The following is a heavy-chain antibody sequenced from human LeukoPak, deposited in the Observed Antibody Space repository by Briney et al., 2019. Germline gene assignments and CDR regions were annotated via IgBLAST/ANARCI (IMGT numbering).Heavy chain of an antibody. CDR2: ISGSGGST. Sequence: GGSLRLSCAASGFTFSSYAMSWVRQAPGKGLEWVSAISGSGGSTYYADSVKGRFTISRDNSKNTLYLQMNSLRAEDTAVYYCAKRPAAEGVLRSLEWLLYVDYWGQGTLVTVSS. V-gene: IGHV3-23*01. J-gene: IGHJ4*02. D-gene: IGHD3-3*01. CDR3: AKRPAAEGVLRSLEWLLYVDY. CDR1: GFTFSSYA.